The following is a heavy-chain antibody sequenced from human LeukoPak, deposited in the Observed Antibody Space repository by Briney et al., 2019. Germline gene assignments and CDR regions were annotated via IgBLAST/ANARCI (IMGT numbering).Heavy chain of an antibody. J-gene: IGHJ4*02. CDR1: GGSISSHY. Sequence: SETLSLTCTVSGGSISSHYWSWIRQPAGKGLEWIGRIYTSGSTNYNPSLKSRVTMSVDTSKNQFSLKLSSVTAADTAVYYCARGRYGSGSYSFDYWGQGTLVTVSS. CDR3: ARGRYGSGSYSFDY. D-gene: IGHD3-10*01. CDR2: IYTSGST. V-gene: IGHV4-4*07.